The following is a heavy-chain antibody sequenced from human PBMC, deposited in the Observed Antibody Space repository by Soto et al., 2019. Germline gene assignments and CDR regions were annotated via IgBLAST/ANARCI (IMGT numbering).Heavy chain of an antibody. CDR1: GFTFSSYA. CDR2: ISYDGSNK. V-gene: IGHV3-30-3*01. CDR3: ARGHILYFDY. Sequence: QVQLVESGGGAVQPGRSLRLSCAASGFTFSSYAMHWVRQAPGKGLEWVAVISYDGSNKYYADSVKGRFTISRDNSKNTLYLQMNSLRAEDTAVYYCARGHILYFDYWGQGTLVTVSS. J-gene: IGHJ4*02.